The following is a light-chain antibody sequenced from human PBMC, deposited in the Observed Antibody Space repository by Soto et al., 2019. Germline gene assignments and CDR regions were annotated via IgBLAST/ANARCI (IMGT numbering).Light chain of an antibody. V-gene: IGLV1-40*01. Sequence: QSVLTQPPSVSGAPGQRVTISCTGSNSNIGAGYDVHWYLQLPGTAPKLLVYTNNNRPSGVPDRFSGSKSGTTASLAITGLQAEDEADYYCKSYTSRLSAYVFGTGTKLTVL. CDR2: TNN. J-gene: IGLJ1*01. CDR3: KSYTSRLSAYV. CDR1: NSNIGAGYD.